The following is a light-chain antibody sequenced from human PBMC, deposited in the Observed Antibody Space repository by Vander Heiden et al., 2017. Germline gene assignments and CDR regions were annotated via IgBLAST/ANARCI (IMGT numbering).Light chain of an antibody. Sequence: DIVMTQSPDSLAVSLGERATINCKSSQSVLYSSNNKNYLAWYQQKPGQPPKLLIYWASTRESGVPDRFSGSGSGTDFTLTISSLHAEDVAVYYCQQDDSTPRLTFGGGTKVEIK. V-gene: IGKV4-1*01. CDR1: QSVLYSSNNKNY. J-gene: IGKJ4*01. CDR3: QQDDSTPRLT. CDR2: WAS.